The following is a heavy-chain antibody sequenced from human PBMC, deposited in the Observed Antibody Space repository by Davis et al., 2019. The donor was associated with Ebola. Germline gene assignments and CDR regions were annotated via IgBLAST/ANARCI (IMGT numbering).Heavy chain of an antibody. CDR1: GGTFSSYA. CDR2: IIPIFGTA. D-gene: IGHD3-22*01. J-gene: IGHJ3*02. V-gene: IGHV1-69*13. CDR3: ASLGSGYYPTDAFDI. Sequence: SVKVSCKASGGTFSSYAISWVRQAPGQGLEWMGGIIPIFGTANYAQKFQGRVTITADESTSTAYMELSSLRSEDTAVYYCASLGSGYYPTDAFDIWGQGTMVTVSS.